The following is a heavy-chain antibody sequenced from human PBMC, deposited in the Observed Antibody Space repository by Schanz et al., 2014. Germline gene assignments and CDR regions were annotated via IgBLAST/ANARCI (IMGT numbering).Heavy chain of an antibody. J-gene: IGHJ2*01. V-gene: IGHV3-48*01. CDR1: GFTFSSYS. CDR2: ISSSSSTR. D-gene: IGHD2-21*02. Sequence: EVQLVESGGGLVQPGGSLRLSCAASGFTFSSYSMNWVRQAPGKGLEWVSYISSSSSTRYYADSVKGRFTISRDNSKNTLYLQMKSLRAEDTAVYFCAKDLGVDCGDGCFNWYFDLWGRGTLVTVSS. CDR3: AKDLGVDCGDGCFNWYFDL.